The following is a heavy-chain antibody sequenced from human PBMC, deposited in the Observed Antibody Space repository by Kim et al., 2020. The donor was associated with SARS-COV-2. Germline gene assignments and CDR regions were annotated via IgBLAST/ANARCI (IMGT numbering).Heavy chain of an antibody. CDR1: GGSFSGYY. D-gene: IGHD6-13*01. J-gene: IGHJ5*02. Sequence: SETLSLTCAVYGGSFSGYYWSWIRQPPGKGLEWIGEINHSGSTNYNPSLKSRVTISVDTSKNQFSLKLSSVTAADTAVYYCARGVVAAAGGGGWFDPWGQGTLVTVSS. V-gene: IGHV4-34*01. CDR3: ARGVVAAAGGGGWFDP. CDR2: INHSGST.